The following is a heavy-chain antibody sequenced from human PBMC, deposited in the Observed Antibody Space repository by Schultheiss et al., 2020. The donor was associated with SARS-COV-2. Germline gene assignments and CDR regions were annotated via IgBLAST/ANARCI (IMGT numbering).Heavy chain of an antibody. CDR1: GFTFSSYA. CDR2: ISYDGSNK. CDR3: ARGQDRHEQLVAGWAFDI. D-gene: IGHD6-6*01. J-gene: IGHJ3*02. V-gene: IGHV3-30*01. Sequence: SLKISCAASGFTFSSYAMHWVRQAPGKGLEWVAIISYDGSNKYYADSVKGRFTISRDNSKDTLYLQMNSLRAEDTAVYYCARGQDRHEQLVAGWAFDIWGQGTMVTVSS.